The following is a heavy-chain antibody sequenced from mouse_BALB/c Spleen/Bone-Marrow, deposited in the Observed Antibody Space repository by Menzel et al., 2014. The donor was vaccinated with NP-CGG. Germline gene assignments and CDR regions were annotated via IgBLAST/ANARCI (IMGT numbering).Heavy chain of an antibody. D-gene: IGHD2-1*01. J-gene: IGHJ2*01. V-gene: IGHV4-1*02. CDR1: GFDFSRYW. Sequence: EVKVEESGGGLVQPGGSLKLSRAASGFDFSRYWMSWVRQAPGKGLEWIGEINPDSSTINYTPSLKDKFIISRDNAKSTLYLQMSKVRSEDTALYYCARQGYYGKGDYWGQGTTLTVSS. CDR3: ARQGYYGKGDY. CDR2: INPDSSTI.